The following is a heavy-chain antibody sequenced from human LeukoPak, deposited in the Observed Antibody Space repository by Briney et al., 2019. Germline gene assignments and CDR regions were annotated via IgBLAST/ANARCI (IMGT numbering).Heavy chain of an antibody. CDR3: ARDTSSTSSGSLDP. V-gene: IGHV4-34*01. J-gene: IGHJ5*02. Sequence: SETLSLTCAVYGGSFSGYYWSWIRQPPGKGLEWIGEINHSGTTNYNPSLKSRVTISVDTSKNQFSLKLSSGTAADTAVYHCARDTSSTSSGSLDPWGQGNLVTVSS. CDR1: GGSFSGYY. CDR2: INHSGTT. D-gene: IGHD2-2*01.